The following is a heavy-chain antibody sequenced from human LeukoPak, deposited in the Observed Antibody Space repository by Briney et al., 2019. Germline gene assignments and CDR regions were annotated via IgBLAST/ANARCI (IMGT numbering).Heavy chain of an antibody. D-gene: IGHD3-9*01. Sequence: PSETLSLTCTVSGGSISSYYWSWIRQPPGKGLEWIGYIYYSGSTNHNPSLKSRVTISVDTSKNQFSLKLSSVTAADTAVYYCASSQYRGYFDWLPNGFDYWGQGTLVTVSS. CDR1: GGSISSYY. V-gene: IGHV4-59*01. CDR3: ASSQYRGYFDWLPNGFDY. CDR2: IYYSGST. J-gene: IGHJ4*02.